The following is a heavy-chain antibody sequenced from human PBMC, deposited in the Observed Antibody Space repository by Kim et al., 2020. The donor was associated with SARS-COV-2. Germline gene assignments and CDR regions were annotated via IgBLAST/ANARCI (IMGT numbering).Heavy chain of an antibody. CDR1: GGSISSGGYY. D-gene: IGHD3-10*01. CDR2: IYYSGST. Sequence: SETLSLTCTVSGGSISSGGYYWSWIRQHPGKGLEWIGYIYYSGSTYYNPSLKSRVTISVDTSKNQFSLKLSSVTAADTAVYYCARERSSGSYYYVPGGAFDIWGQGTMVTVSS. CDR3: ARERSSGSYYYVPGGAFDI. J-gene: IGHJ3*02. V-gene: IGHV4-31*03.